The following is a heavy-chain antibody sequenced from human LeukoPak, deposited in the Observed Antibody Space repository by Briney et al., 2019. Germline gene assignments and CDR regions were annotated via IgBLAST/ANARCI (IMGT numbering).Heavy chain of an antibody. CDR2: INPNSGGT. J-gene: IGHJ6*02. V-gene: IGHV1-2*02. CDR1: GYTFTSYG. Sequence: ASVKVSCKASGYTFTSYGISWVRQAPGQGLEWMGWINPNSGGTNYAQKFQGRVTMTRDTSISTAYMELSRLRSDDTAVYYCARDLRRDNYIVVVPAAMRFYYYYGMDVWGQGTTVTVSS. CDR3: ARDLRRDNYIVVVPAAMRFYYYYGMDV. D-gene: IGHD2-2*01.